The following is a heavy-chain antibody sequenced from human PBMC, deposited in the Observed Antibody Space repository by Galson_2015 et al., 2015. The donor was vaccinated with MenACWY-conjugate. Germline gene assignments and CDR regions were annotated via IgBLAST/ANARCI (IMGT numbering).Heavy chain of an antibody. CDR2: MLVGSGET. CDR1: GFSLDKMV. CDR3: ASPKVGATYAWDF. V-gene: IGHV1-58*02. D-gene: IGHD1-26*01. Sequence: SVKVSCKASGFSLDKMVMQWVRQAPGQGFEWIGWMLVGSGETKYAEKVHERVTITRDMSTGTVYMDLNNLRYDDTAMYYCASPKVGATYAWDFWGQGTLVTVSS. J-gene: IGHJ4*02.